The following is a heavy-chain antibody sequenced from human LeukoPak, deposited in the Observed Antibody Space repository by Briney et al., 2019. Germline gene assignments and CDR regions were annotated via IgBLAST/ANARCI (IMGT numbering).Heavy chain of an antibody. J-gene: IGHJ2*01. CDR3: ARVWGYELLSHHGYFHL. Sequence: PSETLSLTCTVSGGSITSGGYYWGWIRQHPGKGLEWIGYIYYSGSIYYNPSLKSRGTISADTSKNQFSLKLSSVTAADTAVYYCARVWGYELLSHHGYFHLWGRGTRVTVSS. V-gene: IGHV4-31*03. CDR2: IYYSGSI. D-gene: IGHD1-26*01. CDR1: GGSITSGGYY.